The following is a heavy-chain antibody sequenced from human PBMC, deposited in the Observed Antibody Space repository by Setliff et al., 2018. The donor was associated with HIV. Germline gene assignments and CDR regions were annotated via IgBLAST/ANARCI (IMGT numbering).Heavy chain of an antibody. V-gene: IGHV4-4*02. J-gene: IGHJ3*02. D-gene: IGHD3-22*01. Sequence: SETLSLTCVVSGGSIRSGNWWTWVRQSPGKGLEWIGEIYHSGSTNYSPSLKSRVTISLDKSKIQFSLKLSSVTAADTAVYYCARPYYDSSDYSWVDAFDIWGQGTMVTVSS. CDR3: ARPYYDSSDYSWVDAFDI. CDR2: IYHSGST. CDR1: GGSIRSGNW.